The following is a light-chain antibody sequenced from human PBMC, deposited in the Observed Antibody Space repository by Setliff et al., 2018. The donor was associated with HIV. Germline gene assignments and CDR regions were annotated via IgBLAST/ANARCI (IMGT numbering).Light chain of an antibody. CDR3: SSYTSSSAYV. V-gene: IGLV2-14*03. CDR1: SSDVGTYNY. Sequence: ALTQPASVSGSPGQSTTISCTGTSSDVGTYNYVSWYQQHPGKAPKLIIYDVSKRPSGVSNRFSGSKSGNTASLTISGLQAEDAADYYCSSYTSSSAYVFGTGTKVTVL. CDR2: DVS. J-gene: IGLJ1*01.